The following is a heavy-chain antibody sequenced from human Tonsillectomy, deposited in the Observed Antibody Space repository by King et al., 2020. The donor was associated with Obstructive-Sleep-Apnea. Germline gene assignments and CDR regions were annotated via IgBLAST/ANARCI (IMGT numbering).Heavy chain of an antibody. CDR2: ISGSGGLT. D-gene: IGHD2-21*02. V-gene: IGHV3-23*04. J-gene: IGHJ4*02. CDR1: GFTFSSYA. Sequence: VQLVESGGGLVQPGGSLRLSCAASGFTFSSYAMSWVRQAPGKGLEWVAAISGSGGLTYYAASVKGRFTISRDNSKNTLYLQMNSLRAEDTAVYYCAKVDVVVTASFVPYYFDYWGQGTLATVSS. CDR3: AKVDVVVTASFVPYYFDY.